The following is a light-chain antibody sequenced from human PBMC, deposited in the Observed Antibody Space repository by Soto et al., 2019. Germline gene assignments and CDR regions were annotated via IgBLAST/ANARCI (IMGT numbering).Light chain of an antibody. CDR1: QSVSSNS. V-gene: IGKV3-20*01. Sequence: IVLTQSPGTLSLSTGERATLTSWASQSVSSNSLAWYQQRPGQAPRVVIYGASTRATGIPERFSGSGSGTDFTLTISRLEPEDFAVYYCQQYGRSPFTFGPGTKVDI. CDR2: GAS. J-gene: IGKJ3*01. CDR3: QQYGRSPFT.